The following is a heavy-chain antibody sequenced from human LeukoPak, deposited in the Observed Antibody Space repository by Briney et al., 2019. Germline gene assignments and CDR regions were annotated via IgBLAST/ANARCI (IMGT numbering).Heavy chain of an antibody. V-gene: IGHV3-30-3*01. D-gene: IGHD2-15*01. CDR2: ISYDGSNK. J-gene: IGHJ4*02. CDR1: GFTFSSYA. Sequence: GGSLRLSCAASGFTFSSYAMHWVRQAPGKGLEWVAVISYDGSNKYYADSVKGRFTISRDNSKNTLYLQMNSLRAEDTAVYYCAKEYCSDGSCYSYYFDYWGQGTLVTVSS. CDR3: AKEYCSDGSCYSYYFDY.